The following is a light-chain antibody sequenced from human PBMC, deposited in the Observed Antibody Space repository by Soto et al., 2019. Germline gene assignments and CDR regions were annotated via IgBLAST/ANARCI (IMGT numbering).Light chain of an antibody. Sequence: DIQMTQSPSSLSASVGDRVTITCQASQDISNYLNWYQQKPGKAPKLLIYDASTLERGVPSRFSGSGSGTDFTFTISSLQPEDIATYYCQQYDNLPRFTFGPGTKVDIK. CDR1: QDISNY. CDR3: QQYDNLPRFT. CDR2: DAS. V-gene: IGKV1-33*01. J-gene: IGKJ3*01.